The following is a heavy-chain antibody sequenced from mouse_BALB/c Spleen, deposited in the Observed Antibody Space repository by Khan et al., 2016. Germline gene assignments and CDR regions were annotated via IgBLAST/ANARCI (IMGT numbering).Heavy chain of an antibody. Sequence: EVQLQESGPGLVKPSQSLSLTCTVTGYSITSGYGWNWIRQFPGNKLEWRGYIRYSGCTNYNPSLKSRISIYRDTSKNQFFLQWNSVTTEDTATYYWARTARIKDWGQGTTLTVSS. CDR1: GYSITSGYG. V-gene: IGHV3-1*02. CDR3: ARTARIKD. CDR2: IRYSGCT. D-gene: IGHD1-2*01. J-gene: IGHJ2*01.